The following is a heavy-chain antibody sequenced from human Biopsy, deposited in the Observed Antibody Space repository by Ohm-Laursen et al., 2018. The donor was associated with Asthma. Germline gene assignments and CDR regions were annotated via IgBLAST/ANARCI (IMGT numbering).Heavy chain of an antibody. CDR1: GYTFNSAG. J-gene: IGHJ6*02. D-gene: IGHD3-10*01. Sequence: ATVKISCKASGYTFNSAGITWVRQAPGQGLEWMGWISVYNGNTKVAQKLQDRVTMITDTSTSTAYMELRSLRSDDTTVYFCARAVDYSHYYGIDVWGQGTTVTVS. V-gene: IGHV1-18*01. CDR3: ARAVDYSHYYGIDV. CDR2: ISVYNGNT.